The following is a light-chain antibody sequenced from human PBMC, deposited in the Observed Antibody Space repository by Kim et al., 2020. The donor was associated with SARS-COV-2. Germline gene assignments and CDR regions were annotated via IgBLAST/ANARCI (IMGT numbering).Light chain of an antibody. J-gene: IGLJ2*01. V-gene: IGLV3-19*01. CDR2: SKN. CDR1: SLTSYY. Sequence: ALGQTGRIPRQGDSLTSYYASCGQQKPGQAPVLCIYSKNNRPAGIPDRFSGSSSGNTASLTLTGAQAEDEADYYCNTRDSSGNYVVFGGGTQLTVL. CDR3: NTRDSSGNYVV.